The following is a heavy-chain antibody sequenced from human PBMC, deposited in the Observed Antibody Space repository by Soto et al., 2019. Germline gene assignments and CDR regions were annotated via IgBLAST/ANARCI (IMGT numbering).Heavy chain of an antibody. CDR1: GFTFSNYA. Sequence: VQLLESGGGLVQPGGSLRLSCAASGFTFSNYAMTWVRQAPGQGLEWVSSISGSGGKTYYADSVKGRFTISRDNSENTLYLQMDSLRAEDTAVYYCAKDRSNGDYAVGYFDLWGRGTLVTVSS. V-gene: IGHV3-23*01. J-gene: IGHJ2*01. D-gene: IGHD4-17*01. CDR3: AKDRSNGDYAVGYFDL. CDR2: ISGSGGKT.